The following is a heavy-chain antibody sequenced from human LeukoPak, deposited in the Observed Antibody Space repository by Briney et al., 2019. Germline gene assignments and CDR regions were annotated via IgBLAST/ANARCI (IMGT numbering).Heavy chain of an antibody. CDR1: GFTFSNAW. Sequence: SGGSLRLSCAVSGFTFSNAWMSWVRQAPGKGVEWVGRIKRKSDGGTTDYAAPVKGRFTISRDDSKNMLYLQMNSLKTEDTAIYYCTQESFPEAFVIWGQGTMVTVSS. V-gene: IGHV3-15*01. CDR2: IKRKSDGGTT. J-gene: IGHJ3*02. CDR3: TQESFPEAFVI.